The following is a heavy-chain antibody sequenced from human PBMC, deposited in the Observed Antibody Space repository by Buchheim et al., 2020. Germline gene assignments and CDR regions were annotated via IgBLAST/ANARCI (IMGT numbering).Heavy chain of an antibody. Sequence: QVQLVQSGAEVKKPGASVKVSCKASGYSFTSYYMHWVRQAPGQGLEWMGIINPSGGSTSYAQKFQGRVTMTRDTSTSTVYMELSSLRSEDTAVYYCARGLSFTGSDVKARNHNGGVDYWGQGTL. V-gene: IGHV1-46*01. CDR3: ARGLSFTGSDVKARNHNGGVDY. D-gene: IGHD1-14*01. J-gene: IGHJ4*02. CDR1: GYSFTSYY. CDR2: INPSGGST.